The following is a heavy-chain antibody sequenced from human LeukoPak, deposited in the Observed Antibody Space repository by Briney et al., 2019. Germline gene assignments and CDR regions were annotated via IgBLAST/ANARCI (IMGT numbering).Heavy chain of an antibody. CDR3: ARGGGSGSYFGYYGMDV. Sequence: SETLSLTCAVYGGSFSGYYWSWIRQPPGKGLGWIGEINHSGSTNYNPSLKSRVTISVDTSKNQFSLKLSSVTAADTAVYYCARGGGSGSYFGYYGMDVWGQGTTVTVSS. CDR1: GGSFSGYY. CDR2: INHSGST. J-gene: IGHJ6*02. D-gene: IGHD3-10*01. V-gene: IGHV4-34*01.